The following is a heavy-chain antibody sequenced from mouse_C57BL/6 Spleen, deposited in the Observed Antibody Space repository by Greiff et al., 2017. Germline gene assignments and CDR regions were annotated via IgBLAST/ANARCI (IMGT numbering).Heavy chain of an antibody. V-gene: IGHV1-42*01. CDR1: GYSFTGYY. D-gene: IGHD3-2*02. Sequence: EVQLQQSGPELAKPGASVKISCKASGYSFTGYYMNWVKQSPEKSLEWIGEINPSTGGTTYNQKFKAKATLTVDKSSSTAYMQLKSLTSEDSAVYYCARWDSSGYGAMDYWGQGTSVTVSS. CDR2: INPSTGGT. J-gene: IGHJ4*01. CDR3: ARWDSSGYGAMDY.